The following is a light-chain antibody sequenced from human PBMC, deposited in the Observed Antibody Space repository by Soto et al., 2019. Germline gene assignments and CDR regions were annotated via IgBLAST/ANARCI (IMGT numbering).Light chain of an antibody. Sequence: AIRMTQCPSSLSASTGDRVTITCRASQGISSYLAWYKQKPGKAPKXXIYAASTLQSGVPSRFRGSGSGTDFTLTISCLKSEDFETYYCQQYYSYPQAFGQGTRLEIK. V-gene: IGKV1-8*01. CDR3: QQYYSYPQA. J-gene: IGKJ5*01. CDR1: QGISSY. CDR2: AAS.